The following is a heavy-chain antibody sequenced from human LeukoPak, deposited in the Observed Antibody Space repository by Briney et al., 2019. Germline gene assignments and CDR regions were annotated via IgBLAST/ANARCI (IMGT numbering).Heavy chain of an antibody. CDR3: ATRPLGYCTGGSCHWFDS. CDR1: GGSISSGGYY. J-gene: IGHJ5*01. D-gene: IGHD2-15*01. CDR2: IYYSGST. Sequence: PSETLSLTCTVSGGSISSGGYYWSWIRQHPGKGLEWIGYIYYSGSTYYNPSLKSRVTISVDTSKNQFSLKLTSVTAADTAVYYCATRPLGYCTGGSCHWFDSWGQGTLVTVSS. V-gene: IGHV4-31*03.